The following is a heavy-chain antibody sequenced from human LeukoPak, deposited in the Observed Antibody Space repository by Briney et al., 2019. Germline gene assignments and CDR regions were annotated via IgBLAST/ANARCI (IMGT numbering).Heavy chain of an antibody. Sequence: ASVKVSCKAAGYTFTSYYMHWVRQAPGQGLEWMGFINPSGGRTTYAQKFQGRVTLGRDTSTSTVYVELSSLRSEDTAVYYCAIGSQGGDYPFDHWGQGTLGTVSS. CDR3: AIGSQGGDYPFDH. CDR1: GYTFTSYY. CDR2: INPSGGRT. D-gene: IGHD4-17*01. J-gene: IGHJ4*02. V-gene: IGHV1-46*01.